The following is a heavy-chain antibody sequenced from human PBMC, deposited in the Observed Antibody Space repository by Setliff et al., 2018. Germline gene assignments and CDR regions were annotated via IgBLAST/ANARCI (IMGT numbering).Heavy chain of an antibody. CDR2: TIPVFGTT. V-gene: IGHV1-69*05. J-gene: IGHJ6*03. CDR3: AREGVDTRSSTDYRYYMDV. Sequence: SVKVSCKASGGTFRNYGISWVRQAPGQGLEWMGGTIPVFGTTDYSQKFQGRVTIITDESTSTAFMQLSSLRSEDTAVYFCAREGVDTRSSTDYRYYMDVWGKGTTVTVSS. D-gene: IGHD5-18*01. CDR1: GGTFRNYG.